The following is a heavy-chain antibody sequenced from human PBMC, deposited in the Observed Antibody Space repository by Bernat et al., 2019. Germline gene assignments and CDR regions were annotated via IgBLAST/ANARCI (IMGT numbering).Heavy chain of an antibody. CDR2: ITGSGGST. V-gene: IGHV3-23*01. Sequence: EVQLLESGGGLVQPGGSLRLSCAASGFTFSSYAMSWVRQAPGRGLEWVSSITGSGGSTYYADSVRGRFTLSRDNSRNTLYLQMNSLGAEDTAVYYCAKDKVLAEYCSSTTCYGGGFVQHWGQGTLFTVSS. CDR1: GFTFSSYA. D-gene: IGHD2-2*01. CDR3: AKDKVLAEYCSSTTCYGGGFVQH. J-gene: IGHJ1*01.